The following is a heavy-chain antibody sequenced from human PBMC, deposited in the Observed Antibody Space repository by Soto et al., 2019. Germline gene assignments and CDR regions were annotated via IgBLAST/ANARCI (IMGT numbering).Heavy chain of an antibody. CDR3: ATAETAIAVAGFDY. CDR1: GFTFSSYG. J-gene: IGHJ4*02. D-gene: IGHD6-19*01. Sequence: LRLSCAASGFTFSSYGMHWVRQAPGKGLEWVAVISYDGSNKYYADSVKGRFTISRDNSKNTLYLQMNSLRAEDTAVYYCATAETAIAVAGFDYWGQGTLVTVSS. CDR2: ISYDGSNK. V-gene: IGHV3-30*03.